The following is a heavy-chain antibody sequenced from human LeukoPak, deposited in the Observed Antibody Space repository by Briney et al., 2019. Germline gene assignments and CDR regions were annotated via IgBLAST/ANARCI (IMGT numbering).Heavy chain of an antibody. D-gene: IGHD6-13*01. V-gene: IGHV3-48*04. CDR1: GSTFSSYS. Sequence: GGSLRLSCAASGSTFSSYSMNWVRQAPGKGLEWVSYISSSSSTIYYADSVKGRFTISRDNAKNTLYLQMSSLRAEDTAVYYCARDSRGVAAPDRWGQGTLVTVSS. CDR3: ARDSRGVAAPDR. CDR2: ISSSSSTI. J-gene: IGHJ5*02.